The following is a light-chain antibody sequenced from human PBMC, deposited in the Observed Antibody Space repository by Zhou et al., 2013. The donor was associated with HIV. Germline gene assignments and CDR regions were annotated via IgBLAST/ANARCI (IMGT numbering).Light chain of an antibody. Sequence: DMQLTQSPSFLSASVGDRVTITCRASQAITNHLAWYQQKPGIAPKLLIYAASTLQSGVPSRFSGSGSGTEFTLTISSLQPEDFAVYYCQQYDTWPLTFGGGTTVEIK. CDR3: QQYDTWPLT. CDR1: QAITNH. J-gene: IGKJ4*01. V-gene: IGKV1-9*01. CDR2: AAS.